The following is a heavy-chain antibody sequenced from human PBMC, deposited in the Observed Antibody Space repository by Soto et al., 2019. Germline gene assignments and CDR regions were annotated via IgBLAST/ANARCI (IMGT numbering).Heavy chain of an antibody. D-gene: IGHD3-3*01. V-gene: IGHV4-34*01. CDR2: INHSGST. CDR1: GESLSGYF. J-gene: IGHJ6*03. Sequence: QVHLEQWGAELLKPSETLSLTCAVYGESLSGYFWSWVRQPPGKGLEWIGEINHSGSTNYNPSLKSRVTISADTSKHQFSLRLSSVTAADSGIYFCASYHYYDFWIGSRHYMDAWGKGTTVTVSS. CDR3: ASYHYYDFWIGSRHYMDA.